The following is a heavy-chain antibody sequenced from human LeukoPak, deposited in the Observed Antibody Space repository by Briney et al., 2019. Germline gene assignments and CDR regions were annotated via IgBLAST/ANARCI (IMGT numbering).Heavy chain of an antibody. J-gene: IGHJ4*02. V-gene: IGHV4-4*07. CDR1: GGSISSYY. CDR2: IYTSGST. CDR3: ARQHDFWSGYYEDY. Sequence: SETLSLTCTVSGGSISSYYWSWIRQPAGKGLEWIGRIYTSGSTNYNSSLKSRVTMSVDTSKNQFSLKLSSVTAADTAVYYCARQHDFWSGYYEDYWGQGTLVTVSS. D-gene: IGHD3-3*01.